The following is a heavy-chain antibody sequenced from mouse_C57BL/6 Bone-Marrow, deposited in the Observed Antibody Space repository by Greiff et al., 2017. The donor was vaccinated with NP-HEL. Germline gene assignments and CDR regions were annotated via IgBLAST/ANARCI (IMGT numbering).Heavy chain of an antibody. CDR1: GFTFTDYY. CDR2: IRNKANGYTT. CDR3: ASSYYYGSSPMDY. Sequence: EVHLVESGGGLVQPGGSLSLSCAASGFTFTDYYMSWVRQPPGKALEWLGFIRNKANGYTTEYSASVKGRFTISRDKSQSILYLQMNALRAEDSATYYCASSYYYGSSPMDYWGQGTSVTVSS. J-gene: IGHJ4*01. V-gene: IGHV7-3*01. D-gene: IGHD1-1*01.